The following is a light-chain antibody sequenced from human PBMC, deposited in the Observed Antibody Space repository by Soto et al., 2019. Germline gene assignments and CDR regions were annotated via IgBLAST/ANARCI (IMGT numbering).Light chain of an antibody. CDR2: AAS. J-gene: IGKJ5*01. Sequence: DIQLTQSPSTLSGSVGDRVTITCRASQGISSYLAWYQQKPGKAPKLLIYAASTLQSGVPLRFSGSGSGTSFTLTISSLQPEDFATYYCQQLLSYPITFGQGTRLEIK. CDR1: QGISSY. V-gene: IGKV1-9*01. CDR3: QQLLSYPIT.